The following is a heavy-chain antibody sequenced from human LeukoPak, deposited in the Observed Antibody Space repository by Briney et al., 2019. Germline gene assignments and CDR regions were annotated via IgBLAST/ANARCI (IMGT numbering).Heavy chain of an antibody. V-gene: IGHV4-59*01. Sequence: SETLSLTCTVSGGSISTYYGNWTQQAPGKGLEWIGYIYYSGSTNYNPSLKSRVTMSVDTSRNQFSLKLGSVTAADTAVYYCARAQVDYNNGPGSQGYSSYGMAVWGQGTTVTVSS. CDR3: ARAQVDYNNGPGSQGYSSYGMAV. D-gene: IGHD4-11*01. CDR1: GGSISTYY. CDR2: IYYSGST. J-gene: IGHJ6*02.